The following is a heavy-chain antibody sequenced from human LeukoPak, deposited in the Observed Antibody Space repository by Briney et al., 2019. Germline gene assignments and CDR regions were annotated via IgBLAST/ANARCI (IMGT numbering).Heavy chain of an antibody. D-gene: IGHD2-15*01. CDR1: GYTFTGYY. Sequence: ASVKVSCKSSGYTFTGYYMPWVRQAPGQGLEWMGWINPNSGGTNHAQKFQGRVTMTRDTSISTAYMELSRLRSDDTAVYYCARDPIVVVAAGGWFDPWGQGTLVTVSS. J-gene: IGHJ5*02. CDR3: ARDPIVVVAAGGWFDP. CDR2: INPNSGGT. V-gene: IGHV1-2*02.